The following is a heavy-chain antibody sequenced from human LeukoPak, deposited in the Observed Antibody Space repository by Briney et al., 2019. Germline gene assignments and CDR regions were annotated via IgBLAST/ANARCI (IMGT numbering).Heavy chain of an antibody. V-gene: IGHV4-39*01. CDR1: GGSISSSSYY. CDR3: ARLVGATYSTYFFDY. Sequence: PSETLSLTCTVSGGSISSSSYYWGWIRQPPGKGLGWIGSIYYSGDTYSNPSLKSRVTFSVDTSKNQFSLKLNSVTAADTAVYYCARLVGATYSTYFFDYWGQGTLVTVSS. D-gene: IGHD1-26*01. CDR2: IYYSGDT. J-gene: IGHJ4*02.